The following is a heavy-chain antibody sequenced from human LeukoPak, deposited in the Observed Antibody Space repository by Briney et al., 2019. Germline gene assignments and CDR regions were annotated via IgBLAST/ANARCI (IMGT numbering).Heavy chain of an antibody. CDR3: AKDLSMIVVTTSFQH. CDR2: ISGSGGST. V-gene: IGHV3-23*01. CDR1: GFTFSSYG. J-gene: IGHJ1*01. Sequence: GGSLRLSCAASGFTFSSYGMSWVRQAPGKGLEWVSAISGSGGSTYYADSVKGRFTISRDNSKNTLYLQMNSLRAEDTAVYYCAKDLSMIVVTTSFQHWGQGTLVTVSS. D-gene: IGHD3-22*01.